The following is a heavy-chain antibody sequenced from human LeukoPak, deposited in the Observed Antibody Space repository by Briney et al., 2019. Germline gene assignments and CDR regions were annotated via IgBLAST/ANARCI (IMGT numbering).Heavy chain of an antibody. CDR3: ARRIRVYYYMDV. Sequence: PSETLSLTCAVYGGSFSNYYWSWIRQAPGKGLEWIGEINHSGSTNYNPSLKSRVTISVDTSKNQFSLNLRSVTAAGTAVYYCARRIRVYYYMDVWGEGTTVTVS. CDR1: GGSFSNYY. J-gene: IGHJ6*03. CDR2: INHSGST. V-gene: IGHV4-34*01.